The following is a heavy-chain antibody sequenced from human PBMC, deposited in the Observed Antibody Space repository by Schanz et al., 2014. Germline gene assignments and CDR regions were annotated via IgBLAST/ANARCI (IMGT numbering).Heavy chain of an antibody. Sequence: QVQLVESGGGVVQPGRSLRLSCVASGFTFSSYDVSWVRQAPGKGLEWVAILWHDGSKKYYADSVKGRFTVSRDNSKNTLYLQLNSLRAEDTAVYYCARDFHGYGPHLDYWGQGSLVTVSS. CDR2: LWHDGSKK. CDR3: ARDFHGYGPHLDY. J-gene: IGHJ4*02. V-gene: IGHV3-33*01. D-gene: IGHD5-12*01. CDR1: GFTFSSYD.